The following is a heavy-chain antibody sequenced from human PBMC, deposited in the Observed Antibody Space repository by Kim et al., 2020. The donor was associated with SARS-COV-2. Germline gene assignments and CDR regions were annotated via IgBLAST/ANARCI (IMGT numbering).Heavy chain of an antibody. Sequence: ASVKVSCKASGFTLTNYYMHWVRQAPGQGLEWMGAINPSAGYINYAQNFQGRVTMTRDTSTSTLYMELSRLTSDDTAVYYCAREEGLIAMPGQHFDYWGQ. V-gene: IGHV1-46*01. CDR1: GFTLTNYY. CDR3: AREEGLIAMPGQHFDY. D-gene: IGHD6-19*01. J-gene: IGHJ4*02. CDR2: INPSAGYI.